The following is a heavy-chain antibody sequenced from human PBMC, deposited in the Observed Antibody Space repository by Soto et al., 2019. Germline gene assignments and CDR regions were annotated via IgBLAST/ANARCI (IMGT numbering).Heavy chain of an antibody. D-gene: IGHD5-12*01. V-gene: IGHV4-4*02. J-gene: IGHJ4*02. CDR3: ARNRYGGYDFDS. CDR1: NGSMTSSLW. CDR2: VAQSGFT. Sequence: QLQLQESGPGLVKPSGTLSLTCTVSNGSMTSSLWWSWVRQSPGKGLEWIGEVAQSGFTSYNPSLKSRLTISQDRSNNQFSLRLTSVTAAATAVYYCARNRYGGYDFDSWGQGTLVTVSS.